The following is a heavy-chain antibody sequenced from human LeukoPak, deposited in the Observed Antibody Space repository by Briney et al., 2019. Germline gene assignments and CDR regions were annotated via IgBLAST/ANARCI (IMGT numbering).Heavy chain of an antibody. CDR2: ISGSGGST. CDR1: GFTFGDYA. J-gene: IGHJ3*02. V-gene: IGHV3-23*01. CDR3: AKGGYGSGSYSGFDI. Sequence: GGSLRLSCTASGFTFGDYAMTWVRQAPGKGLEWVSAISGSGGSTYYADSVKGRFTISRDNSKNTLYLQMNSLRAEDTAIYYCAKGGYGSGSYSGFDIWGQGTMVTVSS. D-gene: IGHD3-10*01.